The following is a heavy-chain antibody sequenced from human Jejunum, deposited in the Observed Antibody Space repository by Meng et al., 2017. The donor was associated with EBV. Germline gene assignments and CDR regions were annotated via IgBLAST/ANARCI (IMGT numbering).Heavy chain of an antibody. CDR2: INTGNGKT. CDR3: ARKRGESDNWFDP. Sequence: QAQLVQSGAEVKKPXASVKVSCEASGYRFASYAIHWVRQAPGKRLEWMGWINTGNGKTIYSQKFQGRVTITRDTSASTAYMDLSSLRSEDTAVYFCARKRGESDNWFDPWGQGTLVTVSS. CDR1: GYRFASYA. J-gene: IGHJ5*02. D-gene: IGHD3-10*01. V-gene: IGHV1-3*04.